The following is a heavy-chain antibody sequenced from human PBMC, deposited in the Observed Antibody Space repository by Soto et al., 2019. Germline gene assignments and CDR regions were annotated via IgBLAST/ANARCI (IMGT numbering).Heavy chain of an antibody. D-gene: IGHD6-13*01. Sequence: GGSLRLSCAASGFTFSSYWMHWVRQAPGKGLVWVSRINSDGSSTSYADSVKGRFTISRDNAKNTLYLQMNNLRAEDTAVYYCARDAAAAGFGYYYYYYGMDVWGQGTTVTVSS. CDR3: ARDAAAAGFGYYYYYYGMDV. CDR1: GFTFSSYW. CDR2: INSDGSST. J-gene: IGHJ6*02. V-gene: IGHV3-74*01.